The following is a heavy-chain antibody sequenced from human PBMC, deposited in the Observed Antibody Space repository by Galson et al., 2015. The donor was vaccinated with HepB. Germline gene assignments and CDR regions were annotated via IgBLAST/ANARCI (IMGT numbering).Heavy chain of an antibody. D-gene: IGHD6-19*01. J-gene: IGHJ4*02. CDR3: EKDPYLYSALAGTMAGFDY. Sequence: SLRLSCAASGFTFSNYGMHWVRQAPGKGLEWVAVISYDGSNKYYADSVKGRFTISRDNSNNTLYLQMNSLRAEDTALYYCEKDPYLYSALAGTMAGFDYWGQGTLVTVSS. CDR2: ISYDGSNK. V-gene: IGHV3-30*18. CDR1: GFTFSNYG.